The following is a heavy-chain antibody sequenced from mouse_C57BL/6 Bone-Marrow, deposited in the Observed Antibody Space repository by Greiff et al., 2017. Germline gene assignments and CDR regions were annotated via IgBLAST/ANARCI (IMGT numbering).Heavy chain of an antibody. Sequence: QVQLQQSGAELARPGASVKLSCKASGYTFTSSGISWVKQRTGQGLEWIGEIYPRSGNNYYNEKFKGKATLTADKSASTAYMELRSLTSEDSAVYFCAREVRGFAYGGQGTLVTVSA. V-gene: IGHV1-81*01. J-gene: IGHJ3*01. CDR2: IYPRSGNN. CDR3: AREVRGFAY. CDR1: GYTFTSSG.